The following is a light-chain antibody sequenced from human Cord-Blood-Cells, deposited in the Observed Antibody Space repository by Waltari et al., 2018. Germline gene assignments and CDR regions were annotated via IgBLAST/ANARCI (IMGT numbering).Light chain of an antibody. J-gene: IGKJ3*01. V-gene: IGKV4-1*01. CDR3: QQYYSTPPFT. CDR1: RSVLYSSNNKNY. Sequence: DIVLTRSPAPLAVSRGGRATITCTPTRSVLYSSNNKNYLAWYQQKPGQPPKLLIYWASTRESGVPDRFSGSGSGTDFTLTISSLQAEDVAVYYCQQYYSTPPFTFGPGTKVDIK. CDR2: WAS.